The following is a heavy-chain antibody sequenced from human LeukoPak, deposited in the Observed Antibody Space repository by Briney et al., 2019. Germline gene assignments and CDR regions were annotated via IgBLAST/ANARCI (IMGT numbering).Heavy chain of an antibody. D-gene: IGHD3-22*01. CDR1: GGSISSGDYY. Sequence: PSQTLSLTCTVSGGSISSGDYYWSWIRQPPGKGLEWIGYIYYSGSTYYNPSLKSRVTISVYTSKNQFSLKLSSVTAADTAVYYCARWDYYDSSGYYYWGQGTLVTVSS. CDR2: IYYSGST. CDR3: ARWDYYDSSGYYY. J-gene: IGHJ4*02. V-gene: IGHV4-30-4*01.